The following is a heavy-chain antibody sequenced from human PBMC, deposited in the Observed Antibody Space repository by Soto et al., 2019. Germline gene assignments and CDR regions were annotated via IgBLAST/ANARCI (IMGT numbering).Heavy chain of an antibody. Sequence: QVQLQQWGAGLLKPSETLSLTCAVYGGSFSGYYWSWIRQPPGKGLEWIGEINHSGSTNYNPSLKSRVTISVDTSKDQFSLKLSSVAAADTAVYYCAREAHYYGSGSYQAFSDYCGQGTLFTVSA. V-gene: IGHV4-34*01. J-gene: IGHJ4*02. CDR2: INHSGST. D-gene: IGHD3-10*01. CDR1: GGSFSGYY. CDR3: AREAHYYGSGSYQAFSDY.